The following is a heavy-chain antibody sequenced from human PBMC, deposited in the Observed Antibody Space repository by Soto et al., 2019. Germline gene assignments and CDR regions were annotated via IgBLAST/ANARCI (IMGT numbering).Heavy chain of an antibody. Sequence: GGSLRLSCAASGFIFSSYAISWVRQAPGKGPEWVSGISGSASSTNYADSVKGRFTISRDNSKDMVYLQMNSLRDKDTAVYYCAKDKMYNWNYFFEYWGQGTLVTVSS. V-gene: IGHV3-23*01. D-gene: IGHD1-7*01. CDR2: ISGSASST. CDR1: GFIFSSYA. J-gene: IGHJ4*02. CDR3: AKDKMYNWNYFFEY.